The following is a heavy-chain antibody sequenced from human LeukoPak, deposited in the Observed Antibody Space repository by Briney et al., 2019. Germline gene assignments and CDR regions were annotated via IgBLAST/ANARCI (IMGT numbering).Heavy chain of an antibody. Sequence: GGSLRLSCAASGFTFSSYWTSWVRQAPGKGLEWVANIKQDGSEKYYVDSVKGRFTISRDNAKNSLYLQMNSLRAEDTAVYYCASGLEIVGATRFDYWGQGTLVTVSS. D-gene: IGHD1-26*01. J-gene: IGHJ4*02. CDR2: IKQDGSEK. V-gene: IGHV3-7*02. CDR1: GFTFSSYW. CDR3: ASGLEIVGATRFDY.